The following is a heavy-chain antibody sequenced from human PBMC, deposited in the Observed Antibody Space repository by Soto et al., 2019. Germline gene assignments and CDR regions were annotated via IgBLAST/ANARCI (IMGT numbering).Heavy chain of an antibody. CDR1: GYTFTSYY. D-gene: IGHD2-8*01. CDR2: INPIGGST. J-gene: IGHJ4*02. Sequence: ASVKVSCKASGYTFTSYYIHWVRQAPGQGLEWMGIINPIGGSTSYAQKFQGRVTMTRDTSTSTVYMELSSLRSEDTAVYYCARVGGTNGVCDYWGQGTLVTVSS. V-gene: IGHV1-46*01. CDR3: ARVGGTNGVCDY.